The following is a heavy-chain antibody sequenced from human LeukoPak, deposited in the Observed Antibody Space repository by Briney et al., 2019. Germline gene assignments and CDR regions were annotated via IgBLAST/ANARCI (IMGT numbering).Heavy chain of an antibody. D-gene: IGHD5-18*01. Sequence: GSLRLSCAASGFTFSTYNMNWVRQAPGKGLEWVSSISSSSSYIYYADSVKARFTISRDNAKNSLYLQMNSLRAEDTAVYYCARVMFSYGEDAFDLWGQGTMVTVSS. CDR1: GFTFSTYN. CDR2: ISSSSSYI. J-gene: IGHJ3*01. V-gene: IGHV3-21*01. CDR3: ARVMFSYGEDAFDL.